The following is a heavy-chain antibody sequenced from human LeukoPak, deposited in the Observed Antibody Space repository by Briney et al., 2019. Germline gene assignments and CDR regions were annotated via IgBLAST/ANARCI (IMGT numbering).Heavy chain of an antibody. D-gene: IGHD5-18*01. CDR3: AREYTAMAYDY. J-gene: IGHJ4*02. CDR1: GFTFSSYS. Sequence: PGGSLRLSCAASGFTFSSYSVNWVRQAPGKGLEWVSYISSSSSTIYYADSVKGRFTISRDNAKNSLFLQMNNLRVDDSAVYYCAREYTAMAYDYWGQGNLVTVSS. CDR2: ISSSSSTI. V-gene: IGHV3-48*04.